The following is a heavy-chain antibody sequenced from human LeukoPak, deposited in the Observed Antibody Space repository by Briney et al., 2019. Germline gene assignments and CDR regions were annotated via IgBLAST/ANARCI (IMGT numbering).Heavy chain of an antibody. V-gene: IGHV3-30*18. CDR3: VKDQQGFDY. CDR2: ISYDGSNK. Sequence: GRSLRLSCAASGFTFSSYGMHWVRQAPGKGLEWVAVISYDGSNKYYADSVKGRFTISRDNSKNTLYLQMNSLRAEDTAVYYCVKDQQGFDYWGQGTLVTVSS. J-gene: IGHJ4*02. CDR1: GFTFSSYG. D-gene: IGHD6-13*01.